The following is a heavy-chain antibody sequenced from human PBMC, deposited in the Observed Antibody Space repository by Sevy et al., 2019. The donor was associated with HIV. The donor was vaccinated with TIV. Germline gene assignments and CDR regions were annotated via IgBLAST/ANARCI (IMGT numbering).Heavy chain of an antibody. Sequence: GGSLRLSCAASGFSFSSYEMNWVRQAPGKGLEWVSYISNSGTTISCSDSVRGRFTISRDNARNLLYLQMNSLRAEDTAVYFCARDLPPSATTVPHFDCWGQGTLVTVSS. CDR2: ISNSGTTI. J-gene: IGHJ4*02. V-gene: IGHV3-48*03. CDR1: GFSFSSYE. CDR3: ARDLPPSATTVPHFDC. D-gene: IGHD4-17*01.